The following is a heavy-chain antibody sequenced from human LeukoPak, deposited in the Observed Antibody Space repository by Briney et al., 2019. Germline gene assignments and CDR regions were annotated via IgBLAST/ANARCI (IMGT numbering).Heavy chain of an antibody. V-gene: IGHV2-5*02. CDR1: GFSLSTSGVG. D-gene: IGHD3-10*01. Sequence: SGPTLVNPTQTLTLTCTFSGFSLSTSGVGVGWIRQPPGKALEWLALIYWDDDKRYSPSLESRLTLTKDTSKNQVVLKMNNMDPVDTATYYCAGGSGRTFDYWGQGTLVTVSS. J-gene: IGHJ4*02. CDR3: AGGSGRTFDY. CDR2: IYWDDDK.